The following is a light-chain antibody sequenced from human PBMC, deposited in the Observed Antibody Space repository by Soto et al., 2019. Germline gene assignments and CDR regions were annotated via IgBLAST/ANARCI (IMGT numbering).Light chain of an antibody. Sequence: QSPLTQPPSVSVSPGQSITISCTGTISDIGGYEYVSWYQQHPGKAPRLMIYEVTYRPSGVSNRFSGSKSGSTASLTMSGLQAEDEADYYCSSYTDSSTLGLYVFGTGTKVTVL. J-gene: IGLJ1*01. CDR2: EVT. CDR1: ISDIGGYEY. V-gene: IGLV2-14*01. CDR3: SSYTDSSTLGLYV.